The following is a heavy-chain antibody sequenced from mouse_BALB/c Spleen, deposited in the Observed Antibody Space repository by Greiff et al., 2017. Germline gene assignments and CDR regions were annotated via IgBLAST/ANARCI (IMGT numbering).Heavy chain of an antibody. CDR1: GFTFSSFG. V-gene: IGHV5-17*02. D-gene: IGHD2-14*01. CDR2: ISSGSSTI. CDR3: ARGYPDY. Sequence: DVQLVESGGGLVQPGGSRKLSCAASGFTFSSFGMHWVRQAPEKGLEWVAYISSGSSTIYYADTVKGRFTISRDNPKNTLFLQMTSLRSEDTAMYYCARGYPDYWGQGTTLTVSS. J-gene: IGHJ2*01.